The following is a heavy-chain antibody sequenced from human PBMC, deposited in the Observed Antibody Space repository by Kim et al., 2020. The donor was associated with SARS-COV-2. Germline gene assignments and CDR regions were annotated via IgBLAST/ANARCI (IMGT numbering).Heavy chain of an antibody. CDR2: IYHSGST. Sequence: SETLSLTCTVSGYSISSGYYWGWIRQPPGKGLEWIGSIYHSGSTYYNPSLKSRVAISVDTSKNQFSLKLSSVTAADTAVYYCARGRGAAGPLNYWGQGTL. CDR3: ARGRGAAGPLNY. CDR1: GYSISSGYY. D-gene: IGHD1-26*01. J-gene: IGHJ4*02. V-gene: IGHV4-38-2*02.